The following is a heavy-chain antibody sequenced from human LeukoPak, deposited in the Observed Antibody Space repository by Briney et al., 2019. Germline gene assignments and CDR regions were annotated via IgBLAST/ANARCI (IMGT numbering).Heavy chain of an antibody. V-gene: IGHV4-59*12. CDR1: GGSISSYY. D-gene: IGHD6-6*01. Sequence: PSETLSLTCTVSGGSISSYYWSWIRQPPGKGLEWIGYIYYSGSTNYNPSLKSRVTISVDTSKNQFSLKLNSVTAADTAVYYCARAPSWYLDYWGQGTLVTVSS. CDR2: IYYSGST. CDR3: ARAPSWYLDY. J-gene: IGHJ4*02.